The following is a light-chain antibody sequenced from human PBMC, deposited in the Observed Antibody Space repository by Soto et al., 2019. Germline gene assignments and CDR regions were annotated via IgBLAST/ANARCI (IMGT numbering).Light chain of an antibody. CDR2: KAS. V-gene: IGKV1-5*03. Sequence: DIQMTQSPSTLSASVGDRVTITCRASQSISSWLAWYQQKPGKAPKLLIYKASSLESGVPARFSGSGSGTEFTLTIRSLQPDDFATYDCQQYNSFPTFGQGTKVEIK. J-gene: IGKJ1*01. CDR1: QSISSW. CDR3: QQYNSFPT.